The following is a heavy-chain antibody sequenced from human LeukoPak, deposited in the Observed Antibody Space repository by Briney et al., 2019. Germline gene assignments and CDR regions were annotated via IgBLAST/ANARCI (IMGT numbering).Heavy chain of an antibody. CDR3: AVSIAAAGTSWFDP. J-gene: IGHJ5*02. CDR2: IYHSGST. CDR1: GGSISSSNW. D-gene: IGHD6-13*01. Sequence: SGTLSLTCAVSGGSISSSNWWSWVRQPPGKGLEWIGEIYHSGSTNYNPSLKSRVTISVGTSKNQFSLKLSSVTAADTAVYYCAVSIAAAGTSWFDPWGQGTLVTVSS. V-gene: IGHV4-4*02.